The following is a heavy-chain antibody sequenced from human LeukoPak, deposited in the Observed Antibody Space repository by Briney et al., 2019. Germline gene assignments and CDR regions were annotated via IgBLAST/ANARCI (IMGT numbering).Heavy chain of an antibody. CDR3: AKDFRISYSAHFDY. D-gene: IGHD2-21*01. CDR2: IYENGGTT. CDR1: GFTFRSHA. J-gene: IGHJ4*02. Sequence: GGSLRLSCVGSGFTFRSHAMSWVRQAPEKGLGFVSGIYENGGTTYYADSVKGRFSISRDNSKNTLYLQMDSLRGEDTAVYYCAKDFRISYSAHFDYWGQGALVTVSS. V-gene: IGHV3-23*01.